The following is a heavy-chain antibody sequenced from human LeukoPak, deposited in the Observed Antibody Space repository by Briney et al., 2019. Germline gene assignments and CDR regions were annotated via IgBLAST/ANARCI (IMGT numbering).Heavy chain of an antibody. D-gene: IGHD2-15*01. CDR3: AREVVASGFDY. V-gene: IGHV1-2*02. Sequence: ASAKVSCKASGYTFTGYYMHWVRQAPGQGLEWVGWINPNSGATNYAQKFQGRVTMTRDTSISTAYMELSRLRSDDTAVYYCAREVVASGFDYWGQGTLVTVSS. CDR1: GYTFTGYY. CDR2: INPNSGAT. J-gene: IGHJ4*02.